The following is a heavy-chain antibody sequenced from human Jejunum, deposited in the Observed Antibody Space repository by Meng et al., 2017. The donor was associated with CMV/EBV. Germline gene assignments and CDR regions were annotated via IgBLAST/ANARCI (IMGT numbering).Heavy chain of an antibody. D-gene: IGHD3-10*01. J-gene: IGHJ4*02. CDR2: IYSDDST. V-gene: IGHV3-53*01. CDR1: GFTFASYY. CDR3: ARGERFGY. Sequence: SCSASGFTFASYYFNWVRKAPGKGLEWVSVIYSDDSTNYADSVKGRFTISRDNSKNMLYLQMGSLRGDDTAVYYCARGERFGYWGQGTLVTVSS.